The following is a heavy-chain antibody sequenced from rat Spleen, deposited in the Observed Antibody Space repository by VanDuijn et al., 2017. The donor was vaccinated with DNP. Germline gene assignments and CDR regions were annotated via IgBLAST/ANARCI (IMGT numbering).Heavy chain of an antibody. Sequence: EVRLQESGPGLVKPSQSLSLTCSVTGSSITSNYWGWIRQFSGNKMEYIGHISFSGSPNYKPSLKSRISITRDTSKNQFFLQLNSVTSEDTATYYCARYITTGAMDAWGQGTSVTVSS. J-gene: IGHJ4*01. CDR1: GSSITSNY. V-gene: IGHV3-1*01. D-gene: IGHD1-10*01. CDR3: ARYITTGAMDA. CDR2: ISFSGSP.